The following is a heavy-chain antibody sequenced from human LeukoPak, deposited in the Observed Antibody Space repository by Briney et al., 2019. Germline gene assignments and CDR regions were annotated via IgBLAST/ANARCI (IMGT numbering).Heavy chain of an antibody. Sequence: GRSLRLSCAASGFTFSSYGMHWVRQAPGKGLEWVAVISYDGSNKYYADSMKGRFTISRDNSKNTLYLQMNSLRAEDTAVYYCAKDRHLRGSGSRYYFDYWGQGTLVTVSS. CDR2: ISYDGSNK. V-gene: IGHV3-30*18. CDR3: AKDRHLRGSGSRYYFDY. J-gene: IGHJ4*02. D-gene: IGHD1-26*01. CDR1: GFTFSSYG.